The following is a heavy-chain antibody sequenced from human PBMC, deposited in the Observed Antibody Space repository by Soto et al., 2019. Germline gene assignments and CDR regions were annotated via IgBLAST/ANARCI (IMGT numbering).Heavy chain of an antibody. V-gene: IGHV3-30-3*01. J-gene: IGHJ4*02. CDR3: ARDPYSSGWYVLDY. CDR2: ISYDGSNK. D-gene: IGHD6-19*01. Sequence: QVQLVESGGGVVQPGRSLRLSCAASGFTFSSYAMHWVRQAPGKGLEWVAVISYDGSNKYYADSVKGRFTITRDNSKNTLYLQMNSLRAEATAVYYCARDPYSSGWYVLDYWGQGTLVTVSS. CDR1: GFTFSSYA.